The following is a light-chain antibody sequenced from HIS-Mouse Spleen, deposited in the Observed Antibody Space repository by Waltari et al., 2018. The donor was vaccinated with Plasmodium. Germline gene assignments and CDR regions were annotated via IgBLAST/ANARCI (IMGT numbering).Light chain of an antibody. CDR2: EDS. CDR1: ALPKKY. V-gene: IGLV3-10*01. Sequence: SYELPQPPSVSVSPGQTARITCSGDALPKKYAYWYQQKSGQAPVLVIYEDSKRPSGIPGRFLGSSSGTMATLTISGAQVEDEADYYCYSTDSSGNHRVFGGGTKLTVL. CDR3: YSTDSSGNHRV. J-gene: IGLJ3*02.